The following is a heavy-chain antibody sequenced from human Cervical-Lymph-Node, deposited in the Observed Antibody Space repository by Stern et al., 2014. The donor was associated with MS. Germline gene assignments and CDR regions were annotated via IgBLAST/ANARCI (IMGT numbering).Heavy chain of an antibody. V-gene: IGHV1-3*01. CDR3: ARGAASTQFDY. J-gene: IGHJ4*02. Sequence: QVQLVQSGAEVKKPGASVKVSCKASGYTFTSYAMHWVRQAAGQRLEWMGWINAGNGNTKYSQKFQGRVTITRDTSASTAYMELSSLRSEDTAVYYCARGAASTQFDYWGQGTLVTVSS. CDR1: GYTFTSYA. CDR2: INAGNGNT.